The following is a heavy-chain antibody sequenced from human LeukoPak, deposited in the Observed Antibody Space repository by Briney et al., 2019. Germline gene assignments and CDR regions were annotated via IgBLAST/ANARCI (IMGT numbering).Heavy chain of an antibody. CDR1: GGSISSSSYY. Sequence: SETLSLTCTVSGGSISSSSYYWGWIRQPPGKGLEWIGYIYYSGSTNYNPSLKSRVTISVDTSKNQFSLKLSSVTAADTAVYYCARHGAAAETFDYWGQGTLVTVSS. V-gene: IGHV4-61*05. CDR3: ARHGAAAETFDY. CDR2: IYYSGST. J-gene: IGHJ4*02. D-gene: IGHD6-13*01.